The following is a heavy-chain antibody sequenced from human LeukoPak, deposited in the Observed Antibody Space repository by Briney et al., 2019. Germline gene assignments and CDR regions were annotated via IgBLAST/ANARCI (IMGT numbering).Heavy chain of an antibody. CDR1: GFTLDHYA. J-gene: IGHJ3*02. D-gene: IGHD3-22*01. CDR3: ASDRRSDSSGYAFDI. V-gene: IGHV3-20*04. CDR2: INWNGDNT. Sequence: GGSLGLSCVASGFTLDHYAMSGVRQAPGKGREWVSGINWNGDNTVYADSVKGRFTISRDNAKNSLYVKMNSLGAEDTAFYYCASDRRSDSSGYAFDIWGQGTMVTVSS.